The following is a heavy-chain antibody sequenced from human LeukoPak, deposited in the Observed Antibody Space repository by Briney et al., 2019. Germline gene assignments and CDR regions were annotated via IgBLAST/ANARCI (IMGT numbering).Heavy chain of an antibody. CDR3: ARGHLSSSWYYFDY. Sequence: GGSLRLSCAASGFTVSSNYMSWVRQAPGKGLEWVSVIYSGGSTYYADSVKGRFTISRDNSKNTLYLQMNSLRAEDTAVYYCARGHLSSSWYYFDYWGQGTLVTVSS. CDR2: IYSGGST. CDR1: GFTVSSNY. V-gene: IGHV3-53*05. J-gene: IGHJ4*02. D-gene: IGHD6-13*01.